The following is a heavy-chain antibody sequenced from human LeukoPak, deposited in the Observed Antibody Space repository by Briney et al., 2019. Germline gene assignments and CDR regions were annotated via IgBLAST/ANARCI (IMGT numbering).Heavy chain of an antibody. D-gene: IGHD1-14*01. Sequence: SETLSLTCTVSGGSISSYYWSWIRQPPGKGLEWIGYIYYSGSTNYNPSLKSRVTISVDTSKNQFSLKLSSVTAADTAVYYCAGDNLGKIDYWGQGTLVTVSS. J-gene: IGHJ4*02. CDR3: AGDNLGKIDY. CDR1: GGSISSYY. CDR2: IYYSGST. V-gene: IGHV4-59*01.